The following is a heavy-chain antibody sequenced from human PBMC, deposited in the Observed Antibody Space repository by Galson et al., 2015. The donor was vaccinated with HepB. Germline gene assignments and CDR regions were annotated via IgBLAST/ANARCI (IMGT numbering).Heavy chain of an antibody. V-gene: IGHV4-31*03. Sequence: TLSLTCTVSGGSISSGGYYWSWIRQHPGKGLEWIGYIYYSGGTYYNPSLKSRVTISVDTSKNQFSLKLSSVTAADTAVYYCARGVDQWYIYGMDVWGQGITVTVSS. D-gene: IGHD1-1*01. CDR1: GGSISSGGYY. CDR3: ARGVDQWYIYGMDV. J-gene: IGHJ6*02. CDR2: IYYSGGT.